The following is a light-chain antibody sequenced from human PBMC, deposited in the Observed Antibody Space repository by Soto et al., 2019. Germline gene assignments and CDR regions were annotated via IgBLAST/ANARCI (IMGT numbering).Light chain of an antibody. V-gene: IGKV3-15*01. Sequence: ETVMTQSPATLSVSPVERVTLSCTASQSVRSNFAWYQQKPGQAPRLLIYDASTRATGIPARFSGSGSGTEFTLTISSLQSEDFAVYYCQQYNNWPPLTFGQGTRLEIK. CDR1: QSVRSN. CDR2: DAS. J-gene: IGKJ5*01. CDR3: QQYNNWPPLT.